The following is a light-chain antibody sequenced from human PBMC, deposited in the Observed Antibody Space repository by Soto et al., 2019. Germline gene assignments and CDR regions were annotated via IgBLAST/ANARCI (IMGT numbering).Light chain of an antibody. J-gene: IGKJ1*01. Sequence: EIVMTQSPATLSLSPGERATLSCRASQSITSNLAWYQQKPGRAPRLLIYGASTRATGIPARFSGSGSGTEFTLTISSLQSEDFAVYYCQQYRSWPRTFGQGTKVDIK. V-gene: IGKV3-15*01. CDR2: GAS. CDR1: QSITSN. CDR3: QQYRSWPRT.